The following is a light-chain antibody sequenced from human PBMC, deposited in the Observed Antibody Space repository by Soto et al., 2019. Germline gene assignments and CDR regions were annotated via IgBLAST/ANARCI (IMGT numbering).Light chain of an antibody. Sequence: IVLTQSPATLSLSPGERVTLSCRASQSVTTFLAWYQQKPGQAPRLLIYDASNRATGIPARFSGSGSGTDFTLTISSLEPEDFAVYYCQQRSNWPPVITFGGGTKVEIK. V-gene: IGKV3-11*01. CDR2: DAS. J-gene: IGKJ4*01. CDR3: QQRSNWPPVIT. CDR1: QSVTTF.